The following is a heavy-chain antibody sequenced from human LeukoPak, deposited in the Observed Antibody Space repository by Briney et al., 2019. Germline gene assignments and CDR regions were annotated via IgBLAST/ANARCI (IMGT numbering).Heavy chain of an antibody. CDR2: ISAYNGNT. CDR3: ARDHRWQDYVWGSYQYYFDY. V-gene: IGHV1-18*01. D-gene: IGHD3-16*02. J-gene: IGHJ4*02. CDR1: GYTFTSYG. Sequence: ASVKVSCKASGYTFTSYGISWVRQAPGQGLEWMGWISAYNGNTNYAQKLQGRVTMTTDTSTSTAYMELRSLRSDDTAVYYCARDHRWQDYVWGSYQYYFDYWGQGTLVTVSS.